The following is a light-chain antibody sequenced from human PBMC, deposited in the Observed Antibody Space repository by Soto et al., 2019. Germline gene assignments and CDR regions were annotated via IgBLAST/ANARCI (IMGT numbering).Light chain of an antibody. CDR2: LNNDGSH. J-gene: IGLJ3*02. CDR1: SGHSSYA. CDR3: QTWVTGSWV. Sequence: QLVLTQSPSASASLGASVKLTCTLSSGHSSYAIAWHQQGPEKGPRYLMKLNNDGSHTKGDEIPDRFSGSSSGAERYLIISSLQSEDEADYYCQTWVTGSWVFGGGTKVTVL. V-gene: IGLV4-69*01.